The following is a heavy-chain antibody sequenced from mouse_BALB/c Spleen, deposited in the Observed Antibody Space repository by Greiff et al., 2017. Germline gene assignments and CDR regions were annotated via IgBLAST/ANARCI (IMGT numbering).Heavy chain of an antibody. CDR3: AREDYYGYNAMDY. D-gene: IGHD1-2*01. CDR2: INPSTGYT. Sequence: QVQLQQSGAELAKPGASVKMSCKASGYTFTSYWMHWVKQRPGQGLEWIGYINPSTGYTEYNQKFKDKATLTADKSSSTAYMQLSSLTSEDSAVYYCAREDYYGYNAMDYWGQGTSVTVSS. CDR1: GYTFTSYW. J-gene: IGHJ4*01. V-gene: IGHV1-7*01.